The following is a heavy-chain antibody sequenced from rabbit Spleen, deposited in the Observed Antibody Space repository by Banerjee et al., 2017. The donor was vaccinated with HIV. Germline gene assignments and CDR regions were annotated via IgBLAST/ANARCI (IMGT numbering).Heavy chain of an antibody. D-gene: IGHD1-1*01. CDR3: VRGASSSGYYSL. Sequence: QEQLKEAGGGLVQPGGSLKLSCKASGFDFSSYGVSWVRQAPGKGLEWIGYIDPVFGATYYATWVNGRFTISSHNAQNTLYLQMTSLTAADTATYFCVRGASSSGYYSLWGPGTLVTVS. J-gene: IGHJ6*01. CDR1: GFDFSSYG. V-gene: IGHV1S47*01. CDR2: IDPVFGAT.